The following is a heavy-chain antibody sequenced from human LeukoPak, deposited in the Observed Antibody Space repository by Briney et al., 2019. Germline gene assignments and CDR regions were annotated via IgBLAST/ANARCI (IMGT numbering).Heavy chain of an antibody. J-gene: IGHJ4*02. Sequence: GGSLRLSCVASGFSFGNNDMHWVRQAPGKGLEWVAVISSAGNIKYYADSVKGRFTISRDNSKNTLYLQMNSLRAEDTAVYYCARGPDYGGSYFDYWGQGTLVTVSS. V-gene: IGHV3-30*03. CDR3: ARGPDYGGSYFDY. D-gene: IGHD4-23*01. CDR1: GFSFGNND. CDR2: ISSAGNIK.